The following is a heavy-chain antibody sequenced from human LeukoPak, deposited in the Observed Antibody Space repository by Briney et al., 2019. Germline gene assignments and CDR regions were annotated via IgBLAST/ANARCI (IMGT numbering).Heavy chain of an antibody. Sequence: GGSLRLSCAASGFTVSSNYMSWVRQAPGKGLEWVSVIYTGGSTYYADSVKGRFTISRDNSKNTLLLQLNSLRAEDTAVYYCARDFGYCSTTSCYDQWGQGTLVTVSS. J-gene: IGHJ4*02. V-gene: IGHV3-53*01. D-gene: IGHD2-2*03. CDR3: ARDFGYCSTTSCYDQ. CDR2: IYTGGST. CDR1: GFTVSSNY.